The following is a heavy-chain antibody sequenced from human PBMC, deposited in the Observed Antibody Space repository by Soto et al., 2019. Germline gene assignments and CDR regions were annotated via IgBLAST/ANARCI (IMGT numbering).Heavy chain of an antibody. V-gene: IGHV1-3*01. CDR2: INAGNGNT. CDR1: GYTFTSYA. Sequence: VASVKVSCKASGYTFTSYAMHWVRQAPGQRLEWMGWINAGNGNTKYSQKFQGRVTITRGTSASTAYTELSSLRSEDTAVYYCARDSYQAVAGTGAPVYWGQGTLVTVSS. J-gene: IGHJ4*02. D-gene: IGHD6-19*01. CDR3: ARDSYQAVAGTGAPVY.